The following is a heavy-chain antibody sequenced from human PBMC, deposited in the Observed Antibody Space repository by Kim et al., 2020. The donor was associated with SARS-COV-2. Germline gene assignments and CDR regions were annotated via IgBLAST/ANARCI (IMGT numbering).Heavy chain of an antibody. CDR2: ISYDGSNK. CDR1: GFTFSSYA. V-gene: IGHV3-30*04. D-gene: IGHD6-13*01. J-gene: IGHJ4*02. CDR3: ARAKIAAAGTFIPDY. Sequence: GGSLRLSCAASGFTFSSYAMHWVRQAPGKGLEWVAVISYDGSNKYYADSVKGRFTISRDNSKNTLYLQMNSLRAEDTAVYYCARAKIAAAGTFIPDYWGQGTLVTVSS.